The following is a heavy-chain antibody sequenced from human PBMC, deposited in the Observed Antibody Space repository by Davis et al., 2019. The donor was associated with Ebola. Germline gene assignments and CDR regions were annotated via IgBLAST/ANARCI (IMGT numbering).Heavy chain of an antibody. CDR2: IYPGDSDT. J-gene: IGHJ4*02. CDR3: ARPAASVGLEELDY. D-gene: IGHD6-13*01. V-gene: IGHV5-51*01. Sequence: GGSLRLSCKGSGYSFTSYWIGWVRQMPGKGLEWMGIIYPGDSDTRYSPSFQGKVTFSVNKSINTAYLQWSSLKASDTAIYYCARPAASVGLEELDYWGQGTLLTVSS. CDR1: GYSFTSYW.